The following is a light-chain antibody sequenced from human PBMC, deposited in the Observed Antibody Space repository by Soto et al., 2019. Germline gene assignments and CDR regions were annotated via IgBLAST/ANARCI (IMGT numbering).Light chain of an antibody. V-gene: IGKV3-20*01. CDR1: QTVRNNY. J-gene: IGKJ1*01. CDR2: DAS. Sequence: VLTQPPGTLSLSKGERATLSCRASQTVRNNYLAWYQQKPGQAPRLLIYDASNRATGIPDRFSGSGSGTDFILTISRLEPEDFAVYYCQQYDSSPRTFRQGTKVDIK. CDR3: QQYDSSPRT.